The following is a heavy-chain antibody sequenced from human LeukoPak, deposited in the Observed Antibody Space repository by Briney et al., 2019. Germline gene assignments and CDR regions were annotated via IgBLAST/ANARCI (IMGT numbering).Heavy chain of an antibody. D-gene: IGHD4-23*01. V-gene: IGHV3-7*01. Sequence: GGSLRLSCAASGFTFSAYWMSWVRQAPGKGLEWVANINQDGSDKYYVDSVKGRFSISRDNAKNSLYLQINSLRAEDTAVYSCAKDIDYGGANWGQGTLVIVSS. CDR3: AKDIDYGGAN. J-gene: IGHJ4*02. CDR1: GFTFSAYW. CDR2: INQDGSDK.